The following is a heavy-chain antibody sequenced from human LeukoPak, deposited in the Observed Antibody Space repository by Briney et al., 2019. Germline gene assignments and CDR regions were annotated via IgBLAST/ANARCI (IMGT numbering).Heavy chain of an antibody. J-gene: IGHJ4*02. CDR2: IRSKSYGGTI. CDR3: TREITLTVRGGYYLDY. CDR1: GFTFGDYA. Sequence: SGRSLRLSCTGSGFTFGDYAMNWVRQAPGKGLEWVSFIRSKSYGGTIEYAASVKGRFNISRDDSKSIAYLQMNSLKTEDTAVYYCTREITLTVRGGYYLDYWGQGTLVTVSP. D-gene: IGHD1-20*01. V-gene: IGHV3-49*04.